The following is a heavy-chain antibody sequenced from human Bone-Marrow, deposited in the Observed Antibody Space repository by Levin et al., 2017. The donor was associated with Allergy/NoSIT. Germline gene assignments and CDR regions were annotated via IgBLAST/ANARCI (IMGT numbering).Heavy chain of an antibody. D-gene: IGHD1-26*01. CDR1: GGSIRSSTYY. CDR2: ISYSGST. Sequence: SETLSLTCTVSGGSIRSSTYYWGWIRQPPGKGLEWIGSISYSGSTYYKPSLKSRVTISVDTSKNQLSLKLSSVTAADTAVYYCARLYSGSRPPDYWGQGTLVTVSS. J-gene: IGHJ4*02. CDR3: ARLYSGSRPPDY. V-gene: IGHV4-39*01.